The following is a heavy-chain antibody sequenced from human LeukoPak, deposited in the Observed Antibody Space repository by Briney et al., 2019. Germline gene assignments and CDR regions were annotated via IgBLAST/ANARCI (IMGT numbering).Heavy chain of an antibody. Sequence: PSETLSLTCAVSGGSISSGGYSWSWIRQPPGKGLEWIGYIYHSGSTYYNPSLKSRVTISVDRSKNQFSLKLSSVTAADTAVYYCARDLGLDYYDSSAPPFDYWGQGTLVTVSS. CDR2: IYHSGST. D-gene: IGHD3-22*01. CDR3: ARDLGLDYYDSSAPPFDY. CDR1: GGSISSGGYS. V-gene: IGHV4-30-2*01. J-gene: IGHJ4*02.